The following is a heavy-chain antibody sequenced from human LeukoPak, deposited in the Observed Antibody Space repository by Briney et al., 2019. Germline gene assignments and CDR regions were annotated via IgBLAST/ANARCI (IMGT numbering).Heavy chain of an antibody. Sequence: PGGSLRLSCAASGFTFSTYEMTWVRRPPGKGLEWVSYISSSGSTIYYADSVKGRFTISRDNAKNSLYLQMNSLRAEDTAVYYCARGLSKDAFDIWGQGTMVTVSS. D-gene: IGHD2/OR15-2a*01. CDR1: GFTFSTYE. J-gene: IGHJ3*02. CDR3: ARGLSKDAFDI. V-gene: IGHV3-48*03. CDR2: ISSSGSTI.